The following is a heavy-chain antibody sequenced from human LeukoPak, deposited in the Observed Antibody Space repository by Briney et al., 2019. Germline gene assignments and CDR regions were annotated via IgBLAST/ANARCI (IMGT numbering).Heavy chain of an antibody. CDR1: GDSISSSSYY. D-gene: IGHD5-24*01. CDR2: IYCSGST. V-gene: IGHV4-39*01. CDR3: VVDRVEGFDP. J-gene: IGHJ5*02. Sequence: PSETLSLTRTVSGDSISSSSYYWGWIRQPPGKGLEWIGSIYCSGSTYYNSSLKSRVTISVDTSKNQFSLKLSSVTAADTAAYYCVVDRVEGFDPWGQGTLVTVSS.